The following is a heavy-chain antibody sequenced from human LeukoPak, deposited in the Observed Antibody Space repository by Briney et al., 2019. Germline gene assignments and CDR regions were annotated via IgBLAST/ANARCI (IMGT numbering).Heavy chain of an antibody. CDR3: ARVSQWLVPY. CDR1: GFTFSDYY. CDR2: ISSTSSYI. Sequence: GGSLRLSCAASGFTFSDYYMSWIRQAPGKGLEWVSYISSTSSYINYPDSVKGRFTISRDNAKNSLFLQMDSLRAEDTAVYYCARVSQWLVPYWGQGTLDPVPS. D-gene: IGHD6-19*01. V-gene: IGHV3-11*05. J-gene: IGHJ4*02.